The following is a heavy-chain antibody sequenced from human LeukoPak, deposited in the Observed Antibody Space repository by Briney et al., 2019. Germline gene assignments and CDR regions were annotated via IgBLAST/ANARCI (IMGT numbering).Heavy chain of an antibody. D-gene: IGHD6-13*01. CDR1: GGSISSYY. J-gene: IGHJ4*02. CDR2: IYYSGST. CDR3: ARHGAAAAQADY. Sequence: PSETLSLTCTVSGGSISSYYWSWIRQPPGKGLEWIGYIYYSGSTNYNPSLKSRVTISVDTSKNQFSLKLSSVTAADTAVYYCARHGAAAAQADYWGQGTLVTVSS. V-gene: IGHV4-59*08.